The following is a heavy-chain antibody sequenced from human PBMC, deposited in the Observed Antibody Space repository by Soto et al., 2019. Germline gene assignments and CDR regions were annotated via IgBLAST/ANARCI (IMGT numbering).Heavy chain of an antibody. D-gene: IGHD3-10*01. CDR1: GGTFSSYT. CDR3: AREWGDYKEHSYYYGMDV. Sequence: QVQLVQSGAEVKKPGSSVKVSCKASGGTFSSYTISWVRQAPGQGLEWMGRIIPILGIANYAQKFQGRVTITADKSTSTAYMELSSLRSEDTAVYYCAREWGDYKEHSYYYGMDVWGQGTTVTVSS. CDR2: IIPILGIA. V-gene: IGHV1-69*08. J-gene: IGHJ6*02.